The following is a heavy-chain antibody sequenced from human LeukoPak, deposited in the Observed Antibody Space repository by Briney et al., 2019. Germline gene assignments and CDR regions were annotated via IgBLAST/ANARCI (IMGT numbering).Heavy chain of an antibody. CDR1: GYTFNSYG. CDR2: ISAYNGFT. D-gene: IGHD1-26*01. V-gene: IGHV1-18*01. J-gene: IGHJ5*02. Sequence: ASVKVSCKASGYTFNSYGIHWVRQAPGQGLEWMGWISAYNGFTNYAENLQDRVTMTTDSSTSTAYLELRSLISDGTAVYYCARDRIARLGGSYRYNWFDPWGQGTLVTVSS. CDR3: ARDRIARLGGSYRYNWFDP.